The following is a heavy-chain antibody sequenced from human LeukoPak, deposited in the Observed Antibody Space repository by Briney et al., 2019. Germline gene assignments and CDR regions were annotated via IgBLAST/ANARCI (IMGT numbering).Heavy chain of an antibody. Sequence: SETLSLTCAAYGGSFSGYYWSWIRQPPGKGLEWIGEINHSGSTNYNPSLKSRVTISVDTSKNQFSLKLSSVTAADTAVYYCARQGTTGKGSFDYWGQGTLVTVSS. CDR2: INHSGST. CDR3: ARQGTTGKGSFDY. D-gene: IGHD4-17*01. CDR1: GGSFSGYY. V-gene: IGHV4-34*01. J-gene: IGHJ4*02.